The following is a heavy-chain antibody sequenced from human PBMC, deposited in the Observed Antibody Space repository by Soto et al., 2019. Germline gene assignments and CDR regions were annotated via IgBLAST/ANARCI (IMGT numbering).Heavy chain of an antibody. CDR1: GDRGGRSFA. Sequence: QVQLVQSGAEVKKPGSSLKGSCRTSGDRGGRSFAISWVRHAPGQGLEWMGAVIPIFDSKVYAQRFQDRLTLDADPSTATVSMEMSSLKSEDTAVYYCAMGSYRSISWELDSHYYPALRVWGQGTTVTVSS. D-gene: IGHD6-13*01. J-gene: IGHJ6*02. V-gene: IGHV1-69*01. CDR3: AMGSYRSISWELDSHYYPALRV. CDR2: VIPIFDSK.